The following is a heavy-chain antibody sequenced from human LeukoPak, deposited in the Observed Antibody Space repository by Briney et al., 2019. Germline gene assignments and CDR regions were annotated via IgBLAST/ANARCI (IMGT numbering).Heavy chain of an antibody. CDR1: GFTFSNAW. CDR2: IRSNSDGGTI. CDR3: ATDFYDSA. Sequence: GGSLRLSCATSGFTFSNAWMNWVRQAPGKGLEWVGRIRSNSDGGTIDYAAPVKGRFTLSRDDSKTTLYLQMNSLQTEDTAVYYCATDFYDSAWGQGTLVTVSS. J-gene: IGHJ5*02. V-gene: IGHV3-15*07. D-gene: IGHD3-22*01.